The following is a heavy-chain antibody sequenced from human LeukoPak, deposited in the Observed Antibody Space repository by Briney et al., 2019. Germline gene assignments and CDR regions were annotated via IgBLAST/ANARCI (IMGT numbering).Heavy chain of an antibody. CDR3: AKGGALLWFGETNNWLDS. Sequence: GGTLRLSCAASGFTFNNYGMIWVRQAPGEGLEWVSLISGSGTSTYYADSVKGRFTISRDNSKTTLFLQMNSLRAEDTAVYYCAKGGALLWFGETNNWLDSWGQGTLVTVSS. J-gene: IGHJ5*01. CDR1: GFTFNNYG. D-gene: IGHD3-10*01. CDR2: ISGSGTST. V-gene: IGHV3-23*01.